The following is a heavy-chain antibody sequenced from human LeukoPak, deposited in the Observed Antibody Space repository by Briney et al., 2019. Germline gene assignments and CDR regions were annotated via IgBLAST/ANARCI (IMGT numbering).Heavy chain of an antibody. CDR2: IRYDESNK. V-gene: IGHV3-30*02. CDR1: GFTFSSYG. D-gene: IGHD5-12*01. Sequence: GGSLRLSCAASGFTFSSYGMHWVRQAPGKGLEWVAFIRYDESNKYYADSVKGRFTISRDNAKNSLYLQMNSLRAEDTAVYYCARAAYDIVATLNNGDYWGQGTLVTVSS. CDR3: ARAAYDIVATLNNGDY. J-gene: IGHJ4*02.